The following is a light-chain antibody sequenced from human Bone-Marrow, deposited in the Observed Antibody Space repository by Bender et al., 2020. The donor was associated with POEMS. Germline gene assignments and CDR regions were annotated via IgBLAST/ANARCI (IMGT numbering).Light chain of an antibody. CDR2: EDD. CDR1: SSYVANYNL. J-gene: IGLJ1*01. Sequence: QSALTQPASVSESPGQSITISCTGTSSYVANYNLVSWYQHHPGKSPKLMIYEDDKRPSGVSNRFSGSKSGNTASLTISGLQAEDEANYYCFSYAGTNTFLFGTGTKVTVL. V-gene: IGLV2-23*02. CDR3: FSYAGTNTFL.